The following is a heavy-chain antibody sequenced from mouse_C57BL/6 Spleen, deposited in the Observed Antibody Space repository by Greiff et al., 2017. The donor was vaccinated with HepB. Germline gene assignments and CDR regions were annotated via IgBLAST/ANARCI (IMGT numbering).Heavy chain of an antibody. V-gene: IGHV14-4*01. CDR2: IDPENGDT. J-gene: IGHJ4*01. CDR1: GFNIKDDY. Sequence: EVQLQQSGAELVRPGASVKLSCTASGFNIKDDYMHWVKQRPEQGLEWIGWIDPENGDTEYASKFQGKATITADTSSNTAYLQLSSLTSEDTAVYYCTTEGSYAMDYWGQGTSVTVSS. CDR3: TTEGSYAMDY.